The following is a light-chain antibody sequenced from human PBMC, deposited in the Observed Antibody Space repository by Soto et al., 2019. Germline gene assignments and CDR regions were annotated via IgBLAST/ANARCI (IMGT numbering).Light chain of an antibody. J-gene: IGLJ3*02. CDR2: DNT. V-gene: IGLV1-40*01. CDR1: SSNIRAGYD. CDR3: QSYDTSLSVCV. Sequence: QSVLTQPPSVSGAPGQRVTISCTGSSSNIRAGYDVHWYQQLPGTAPKLLIYDNTNRPSGVPDRFSGSKSGASASLAITGLQAEDEADYYCQSYDTSLSVCVFGGGTKVTVL.